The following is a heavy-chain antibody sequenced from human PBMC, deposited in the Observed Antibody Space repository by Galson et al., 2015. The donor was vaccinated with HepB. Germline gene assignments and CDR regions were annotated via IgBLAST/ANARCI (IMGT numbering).Heavy chain of an antibody. D-gene: IGHD6-6*01. Sequence: ETLSLTCTVSGGSISSSSYYWGWIRQPPGKGLEWIGSIYYSGSTYYNPSLKSRVTISVDTSKNQFSLKLSSVTAADTAVYYCARRHSSSGPIVYWGQGTLVTVSS. V-gene: IGHV4-39*01. CDR3: ARRHSSSGPIVY. CDR2: IYYSGST. CDR1: GGSISSSSYY. J-gene: IGHJ4*02.